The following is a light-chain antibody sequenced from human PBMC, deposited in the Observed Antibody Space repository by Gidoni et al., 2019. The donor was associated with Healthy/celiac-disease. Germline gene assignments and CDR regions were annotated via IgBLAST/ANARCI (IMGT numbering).Light chain of an antibody. CDR3: QSADSSGTYVI. J-gene: IGLJ2*01. CDR2: KDS. CDR1: ALAKQY. Sequence: SYELTQTPSVSVSPGQTARITCSGDALAKQYSYWYQQKPGQAPVMVKYKDSERPSGIPERFSCSSSGTTVTLTISGVQAEDEADYYCQSADSSGTYVIFGGGTKLTVL. V-gene: IGLV3-25*03.